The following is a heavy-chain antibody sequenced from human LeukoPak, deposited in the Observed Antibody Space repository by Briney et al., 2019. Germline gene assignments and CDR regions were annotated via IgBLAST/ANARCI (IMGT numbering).Heavy chain of an antibody. CDR1: GGTFSSYA. D-gene: IGHD5-12*01. CDR3: ARDGVDIVATTHDY. Sequence: ASVKVSCKASGGTFSSYAISWVRQAPGQGLEWMGWINPNSGGTNYAQKFQGRVTMTRDTSISTAYMELSRLRSDDTAVYYCARDGVDIVATTHDYWGQGTLVTVSS. J-gene: IGHJ4*02. V-gene: IGHV1-2*02. CDR2: INPNSGGT.